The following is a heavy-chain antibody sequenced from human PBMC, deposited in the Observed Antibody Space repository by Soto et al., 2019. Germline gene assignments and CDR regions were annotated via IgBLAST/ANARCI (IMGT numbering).Heavy chain of an antibody. CDR3: ARELPGYSYGYGFDY. V-gene: IGHV1-46*01. CDR1: GYTFTSYY. D-gene: IGHD5-18*01. Sequence: ASVKVSCKASGYTFTSYYMHWVLQAHGQGLEWMGIINPSGGSTSYAQKFQGRVTMTRDTSTSTVYMELSSLRSEDTAVYYCARELPGYSYGYGFDYWGQGTLVTVSS. CDR2: INPSGGST. J-gene: IGHJ4*02.